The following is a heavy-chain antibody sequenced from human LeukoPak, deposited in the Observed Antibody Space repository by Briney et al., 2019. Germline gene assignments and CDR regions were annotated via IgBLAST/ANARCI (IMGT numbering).Heavy chain of an antibody. D-gene: IGHD6-13*01. J-gene: IGHJ4*02. CDR1: GFTFSSDP. Sequence: GGSLRLFCAASGFTFSSDPMHWVRQAPGKGLDSVSAISGDARNTYYANSVRGRFTISRDNSKNTLYLQMGSLTVEDTALYYCAREGTPGTYDYWGQGTLVTVSS. CDR3: AREGTPGTYDY. CDR2: ISGDARNT. V-gene: IGHV3-64*01.